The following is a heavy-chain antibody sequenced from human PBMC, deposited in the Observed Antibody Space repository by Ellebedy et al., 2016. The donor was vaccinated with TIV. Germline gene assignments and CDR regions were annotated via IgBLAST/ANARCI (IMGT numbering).Heavy chain of an antibody. CDR1: GLTFSNYA. CDR3: ARGGVVGPYGMDV. J-gene: IGHJ6*02. CDR2: LSRSGDST. D-gene: IGHD1-26*01. V-gene: IGHV3-23*01. Sequence: PGGSLRLSCAASGLTFSNYALSWVRQAPGKGLEWVSALSRSGDSTSYADSVKGRFTISRDNSKNTLYLQMNSLRAEDTAVYYCARGGVVGPYGMDVWGQGTTVTVSS.